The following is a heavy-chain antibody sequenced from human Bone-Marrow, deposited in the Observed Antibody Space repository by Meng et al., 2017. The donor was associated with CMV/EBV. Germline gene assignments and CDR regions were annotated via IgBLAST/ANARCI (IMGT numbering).Heavy chain of an antibody. CDR1: FSGYY. CDR2: INHSGST. CDR3: ARSIVVVPAAPTGHYYGMDV. Sequence: FSGYYWSWIRQTPGKGLEWIGEINHSGSTNYNPSLKSRVTISVDTSKNQFSLKLSSVTAADTAVYYCARSIVVVPAAPTGHYYGMDVWGQGTTVTVSS. V-gene: IGHV4-34*01. J-gene: IGHJ6*02. D-gene: IGHD2-2*01.